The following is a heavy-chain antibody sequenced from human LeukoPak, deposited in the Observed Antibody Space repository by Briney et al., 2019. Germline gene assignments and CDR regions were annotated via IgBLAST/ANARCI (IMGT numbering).Heavy chain of an antibody. CDR1: GFTVGSNY. Sequence: PGGSLRLSCAASGFTVGSNYMTWVRQAPGKGLEWVALIYGDDYTFYADSVEGRFTDSRDRSKNTVYLRLNSLRPEDTAVYFCARGPSLVPATIYYHYMDVWGTGTTVTVSS. J-gene: IGHJ6*03. CDR3: ARGPSLVPATIYYHYMDV. CDR2: IYGDDYT. V-gene: IGHV3-53*01. D-gene: IGHD2-2*01.